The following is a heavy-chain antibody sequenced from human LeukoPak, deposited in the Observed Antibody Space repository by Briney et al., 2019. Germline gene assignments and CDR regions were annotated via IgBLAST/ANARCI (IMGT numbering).Heavy chain of an antibody. CDR3: ARDNYYDSSGYDY. V-gene: IGHV3-30-3*01. J-gene: IGHJ4*02. D-gene: IGHD3-22*01. CDR1: GFTFSSYA. CDR2: ISYDGSNK. Sequence: GGSLRLSCAASGFTFSSYAMHWVRQAPGKGLEWVAVISYDGSNKYYADSVKGRFTISRDNSENTLYLQMNSLRAEDTAVYYCARDNYYDSSGYDYWGQGTLVTVSS.